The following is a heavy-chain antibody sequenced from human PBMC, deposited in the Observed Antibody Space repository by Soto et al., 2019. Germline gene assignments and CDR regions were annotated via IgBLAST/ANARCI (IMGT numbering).Heavy chain of an antibody. CDR2: IIPIFGTA. V-gene: IGHV1-69*12. CDR1: GGTFSSYA. Sequence: QVQLVQSGAEVKKPGSSVKVSCKASGGTFSSYAISWVRQAPGQGLEWMGGIIPIFGTATYAQKFQGRVTITADESTSTAYMELSSLRSEDTAVYYCARDADTAMERDFDYWGQGTLVTVSS. J-gene: IGHJ4*02. D-gene: IGHD5-18*01. CDR3: ARDADTAMERDFDY.